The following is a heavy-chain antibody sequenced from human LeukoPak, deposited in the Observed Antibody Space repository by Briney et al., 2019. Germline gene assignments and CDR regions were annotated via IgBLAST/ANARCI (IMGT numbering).Heavy chain of an antibody. Sequence: SETLSLTCTVSGGSMRSYYWSWIRQPPGKGLEWIGYIYYTGNTIYNPSLKSRVTISLDTSKNQFSLKMNSVTAADTAVYFCAKMGNPATVTADYWGQGTLVTVSS. J-gene: IGHJ4*02. V-gene: IGHV4-59*08. CDR1: GGSMRSYY. CDR3: AKMGNPATVTADY. D-gene: IGHD4-17*01. CDR2: IYYTGNT.